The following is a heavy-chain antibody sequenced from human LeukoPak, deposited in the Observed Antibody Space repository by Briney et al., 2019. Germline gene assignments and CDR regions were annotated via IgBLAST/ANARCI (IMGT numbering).Heavy chain of an antibody. Sequence: GASVKVSCKASGGTFISYAISWVRQAPGQGLEWMGRIIPILGIANYAQKFQGRVTITADKSTSTAYMELSSLRSEDTAVYYCARDSSSSGFVTTVIAPFDYWGQGTLVTVSS. D-gene: IGHD4-17*01. J-gene: IGHJ4*02. CDR2: IIPILGIA. CDR1: GGTFISYA. CDR3: ARDSSSSGFVTTVIAPFDY. V-gene: IGHV1-69*04.